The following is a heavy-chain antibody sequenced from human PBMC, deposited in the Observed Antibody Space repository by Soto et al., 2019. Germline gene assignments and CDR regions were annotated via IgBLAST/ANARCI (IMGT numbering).Heavy chain of an antibody. CDR2: ISSGSDYI. CDR1: GFSVSLNY. D-gene: IGHD1-26*01. V-gene: IGHV3-21*06. CDR3: GRVAVGNTYLFDY. J-gene: IGHJ4*02. Sequence: GGSLRLSCAASGFSVSLNYMSWVRQAPGKGLEWVSSISSGSDYIFYTDSVKGRFTISKDNTKNSVHLQMNNLRAEDTGVYYCGRVAVGNTYLFDYWGQGTLVTVSS.